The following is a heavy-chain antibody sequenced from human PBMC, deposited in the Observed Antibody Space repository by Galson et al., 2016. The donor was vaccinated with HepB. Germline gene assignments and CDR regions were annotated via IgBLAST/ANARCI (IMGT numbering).Heavy chain of an antibody. V-gene: IGHV1-18*01. D-gene: IGHD2-15*01. Sequence: SVKVSCKASGYTFSNYGISWVRQAPGQGFEWMGWSSAFNGNTDYAQKIQVRVTLTTDTSTSTAYMELRSLRSDDTAVYYCLVAAGTYYSNAMDCWGQGTTVTVSS. CDR1: GYTFSNYG. CDR2: SSAFNGNT. J-gene: IGHJ6*02. CDR3: LVAAGTYYSNAMDC.